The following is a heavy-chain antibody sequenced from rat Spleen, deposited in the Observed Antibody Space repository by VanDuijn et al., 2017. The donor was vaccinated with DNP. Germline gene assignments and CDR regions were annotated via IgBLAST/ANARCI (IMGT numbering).Heavy chain of an antibody. CDR2: ITGSGGNT. V-gene: IGHV5-19*01. CDR1: GFTFSKYG. J-gene: IGHJ2*01. D-gene: IGHD4-1*01. CDR3: TTRGNTGTSDY. Sequence: AASGFTFSKYGMAWIRQGPTKGLEWVTSITGSGGNTFYRDSVKGRFTISRDNAESTLYLQMDSLRSEDTATYYCTTRGNTGTSDYWGQGVMVTVSS.